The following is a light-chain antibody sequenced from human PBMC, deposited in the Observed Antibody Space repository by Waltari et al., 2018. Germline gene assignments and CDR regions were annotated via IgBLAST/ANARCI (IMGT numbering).Light chain of an antibody. J-gene: IGLJ3*02. V-gene: IGLV2-11*01. CDR1: SSDVGAYNH. Sequence: QSALTQPRSVSGSPGPSVTISCPGTSSDVGAYNHVSWYQQHPGKAPKLMIYGVSKRPSGVPDRFSGSKSGNTASLTISGLQAEDEGDYYCCSYAGTYTVRVFGGGTKVTVL. CDR2: GVS. CDR3: CSYAGTYTVRV.